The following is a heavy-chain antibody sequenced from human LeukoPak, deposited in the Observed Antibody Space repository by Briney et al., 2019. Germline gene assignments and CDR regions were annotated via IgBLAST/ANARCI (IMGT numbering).Heavy chain of an antibody. CDR2: ISGSGDST. CDR1: GFTFSTYA. Sequence: PGGSLRLSCAASGFTFSTYAVNWVRQAPGKGLEWVSTISGSGDSTYYADSVKGRFTISRDNSKNTLYLQMNSLSADDTAVYYCVKDEYSFGYDAFDIWGQGTMVTVSS. CDR3: VKDEYSFGYDAFDI. D-gene: IGHD3-22*01. V-gene: IGHV3-23*01. J-gene: IGHJ3*02.